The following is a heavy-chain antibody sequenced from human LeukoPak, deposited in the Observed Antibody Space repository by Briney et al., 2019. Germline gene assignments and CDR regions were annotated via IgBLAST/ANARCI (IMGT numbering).Heavy chain of an antibody. Sequence: PGGSLRLSCAASGFTFSSYSMNWVRQAPGKGLEWVSYISSSSSTIYYADSVKGRFTISRDNAKNSLYLQMNSLRDEDTAVYYCARESETAMGATSWFDPWGQGTLVTVSS. J-gene: IGHJ5*02. V-gene: IGHV3-48*02. CDR1: GFTFSSYS. CDR3: ARESETAMGATSWFDP. CDR2: ISSSSSTI. D-gene: IGHD1-26*01.